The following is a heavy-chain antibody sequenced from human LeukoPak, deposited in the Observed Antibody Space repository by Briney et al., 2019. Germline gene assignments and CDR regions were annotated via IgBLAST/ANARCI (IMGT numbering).Heavy chain of an antibody. D-gene: IGHD1-7*01. CDR1: GYTFTSHG. CDR3: ARDLGRPRGTNGDGDAIDV. Sequence: ASVKVSCKASGYTFTSHGISWVRQAPGQGLEWMGWISAYNGNTNYAQKLQGRVTMTTDTSTSTAYMELRSLRSDDTAMYYCARDLGRPRGTNGDGDAIDVWGRGTMVTVSP. V-gene: IGHV1-18*01. CDR2: ISAYNGNT. J-gene: IGHJ3*01.